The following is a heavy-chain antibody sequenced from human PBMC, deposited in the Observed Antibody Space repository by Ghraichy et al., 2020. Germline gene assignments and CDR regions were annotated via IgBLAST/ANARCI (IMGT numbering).Heavy chain of an antibody. J-gene: IGHJ3*02. CDR3: ARFDGSGSYPLPRFDI. CDR1: GYTFTGYY. CDR2: INPNSGGT. D-gene: IGHD3-10*01. Sequence: ASVKVSCKASGYTFTGYYMHWVRQAPGQGLEWMGRINPNSGGTNYAQKFQGRVTMTRDTSISTAYMELSRLRSDDTAVYYCARFDGSGSYPLPRFDIWGQGTMVTVSS. V-gene: IGHV1-2*06.